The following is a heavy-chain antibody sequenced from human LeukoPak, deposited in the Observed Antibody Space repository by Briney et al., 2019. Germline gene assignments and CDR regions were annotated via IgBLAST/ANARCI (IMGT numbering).Heavy chain of an antibody. V-gene: IGHV4-59*09. D-gene: IGHD4-17*01. J-gene: IGHJ4*02. Sequence: WIGYTYDTGSTNYNPSLKSRVIISVDTSKNQFSLKLNSVTAADTAMYYCARGSVTPDAGYWGQGTLVTVSS. CDR3: ARGSVTPDAGY. CDR2: TYDTGST.